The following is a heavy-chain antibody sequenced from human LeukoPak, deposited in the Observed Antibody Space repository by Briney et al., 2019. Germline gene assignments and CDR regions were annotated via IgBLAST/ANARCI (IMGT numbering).Heavy chain of an antibody. CDR1: GYSFSSNW. V-gene: IGHV5-51*01. Sequence: GESLKISCKGSGYSFSSNWIAWVRQMPGKGLEWMGIIYPGDSETRYSPSFQGQVTISADKSISTAYLQWSSLKASDTAMYYCAIFPLVPSYCGGDCYPRFDYWGQGTLVTVSS. J-gene: IGHJ4*02. CDR2: IYPGDSET. CDR3: AIFPLVPSYCGGDCYPRFDY. D-gene: IGHD2-21*02.